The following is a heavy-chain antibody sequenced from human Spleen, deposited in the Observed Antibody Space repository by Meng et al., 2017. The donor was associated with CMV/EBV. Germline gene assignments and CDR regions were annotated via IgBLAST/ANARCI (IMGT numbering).Heavy chain of an antibody. Sequence: ASVKVSCKASGYTFTSYGISWVRQAPGQGLEWMGWISAYNGNTNYAQRLQGRFTMTADTSTSTAYMDLRSLRSDDTAVYYCARDRERYGMDVWGQGTTVTVSS. V-gene: IGHV1-18*01. J-gene: IGHJ6*02. CDR1: GYTFTSYG. CDR3: ARDRERYGMDV. CDR2: ISAYNGNT.